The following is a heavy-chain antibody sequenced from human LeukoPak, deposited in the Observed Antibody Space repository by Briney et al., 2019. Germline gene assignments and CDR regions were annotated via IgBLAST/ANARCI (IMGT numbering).Heavy chain of an antibody. Sequence: ASVKVSCKASGYRYTSYGISWVRQAPGQGLEWMGWINPNSGGTNYAQKFQGRVTMTRDTSITTAYMELSRLRSDDSALYYCARSLYSGSYYRFGYWGQGTLVTVSS. CDR1: GYRYTSYG. V-gene: IGHV1-2*02. CDR2: INPNSGGT. J-gene: IGHJ4*02. D-gene: IGHD1-26*01. CDR3: ARSLYSGSYYRFGY.